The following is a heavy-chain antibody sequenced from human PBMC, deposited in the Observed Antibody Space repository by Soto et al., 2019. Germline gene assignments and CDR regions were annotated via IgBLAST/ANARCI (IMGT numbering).Heavy chain of an antibody. D-gene: IGHD3-3*01. CDR2: MNPNSGNT. J-gene: IGHJ6*03. CDR3: ARGPTYYDFWSGFYYYYYMDV. CDR1: GYTFTSYD. V-gene: IGHV1-8*01. Sequence: ASVKVSCKASGYTFTSYDINWVRQATGQGLEWIGWMNPNSGNTGYAQKFQGRVTMTRNTSISTAYMELSSLRFEDTAVYYCARGPTYYDFWSGFYYYYYMDVWGKGTTVTVSS.